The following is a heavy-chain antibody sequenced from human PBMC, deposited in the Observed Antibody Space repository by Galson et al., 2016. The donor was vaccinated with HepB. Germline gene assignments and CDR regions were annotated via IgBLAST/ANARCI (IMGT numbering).Heavy chain of an antibody. D-gene: IGHD3-22*01. V-gene: IGHV1-69*13. CDR1: GGSLRGSG. Sequence: SVKVSCKAAGGSLRGSGISWVRQAPGQGPEWMGGIIPMFVSTNYAQKFQGRVTITADESKNTVYMEMSSLRSEDTAVYFCARGHRISSGYARALYAFDIWGQGTLVTVSS. CDR2: IIPMFVST. J-gene: IGHJ3*02. CDR3: ARGHRISSGYARALYAFDI.